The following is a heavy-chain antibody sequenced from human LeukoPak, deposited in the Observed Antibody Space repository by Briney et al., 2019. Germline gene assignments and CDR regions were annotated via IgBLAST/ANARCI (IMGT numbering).Heavy chain of an antibody. D-gene: IGHD3-22*01. J-gene: IGHJ3*02. CDR2: IYYTGNT. Sequence: SETLSLTCAVYGGSFSGYYWSWIRQPPGKGLEWIGNIYYTGNTYYNSSLKNRVTISLDTSKNQFSLKVISMTAADTAAYYCTKSDSYGLIRICGRGTMVTVSS. V-gene: IGHV4-34*01. CDR1: GGSFSGYY. CDR3: TKSDSYGLIRI.